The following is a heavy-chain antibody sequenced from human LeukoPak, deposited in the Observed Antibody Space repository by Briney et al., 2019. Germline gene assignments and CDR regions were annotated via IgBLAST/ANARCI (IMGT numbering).Heavy chain of an antibody. Sequence: GGSLRLSCAASGFTFSSYWMSWVRQAPGKGLEWVANIKQDGSEKYYVDSVKGRFTISRDNAKNSLYLQMNSLRAEDTAVYYCAKGSGSYNYYYYGMDVWGQGTTVTASS. J-gene: IGHJ6*02. CDR1: GFTFSSYW. D-gene: IGHD3-10*01. V-gene: IGHV3-7*01. CDR2: IKQDGSEK. CDR3: AKGSGSYNYYYYGMDV.